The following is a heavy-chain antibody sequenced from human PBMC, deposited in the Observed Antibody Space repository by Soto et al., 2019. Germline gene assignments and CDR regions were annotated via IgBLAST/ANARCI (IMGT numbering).Heavy chain of an antibody. CDR1: GGSISGGSYS. V-gene: IGHV4-30-2*01. CDR2: IYRIGTT. CDR3: GVFDTYAHFAGS. D-gene: IGHD2-2*01. J-gene: IGHJ5*01. Sequence: QLQLQESGSGLVKPSQTLSLTCAVSGGSISGGSYSWIWIRQPPGKGLEWIGYIYRIGTTFYNPSPKTRVTFSIDRSKNEFSLHLNSVTAADTAIYYCGVFDTYAHFAGSLGRGTLITVSS.